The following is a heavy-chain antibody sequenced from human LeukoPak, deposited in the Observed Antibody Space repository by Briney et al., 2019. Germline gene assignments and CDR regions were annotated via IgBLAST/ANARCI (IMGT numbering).Heavy chain of an antibody. CDR3: ARALRPVAGNDY. CDR2: ISYDGSNK. J-gene: IGHJ4*02. V-gene: IGHV3-30-3*01. CDR1: GFTFSSYA. Sequence: GGSLRLSCAASGFTFSSYAMHWVRQAPGKGLEWVAVISYDGSNKYYADSVKGLFTISRDSSKNTLYLQMNSLRAEDTAVYYCARALRPVAGNDYWGQGTLVTVSS. D-gene: IGHD6-19*01.